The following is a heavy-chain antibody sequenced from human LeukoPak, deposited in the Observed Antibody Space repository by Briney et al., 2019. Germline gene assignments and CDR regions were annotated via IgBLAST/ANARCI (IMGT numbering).Heavy chain of an antibody. V-gene: IGHV3-23*01. Sequence: GGSLRLSCAASGFTFSNYAMSWVRQAPGKGLEWVSTISGSGGSTYYADSVKGRFTISRDNSKNTLYLQMNSLRAEDTAVYYCARAQRYFLFDYWGQGTLVTVSS. CDR2: ISGSGGST. CDR3: ARAQRYFLFDY. CDR1: GFTFSNYA. D-gene: IGHD3-9*01. J-gene: IGHJ4*02.